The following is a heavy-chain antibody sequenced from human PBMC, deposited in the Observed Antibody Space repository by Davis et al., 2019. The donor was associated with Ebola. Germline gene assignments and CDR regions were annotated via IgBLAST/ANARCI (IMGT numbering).Heavy chain of an antibody. CDR1: DYSISSGYY. J-gene: IGHJ4*02. Sequence: GSLRLSCTVSDYSISSGYYWSWIRQPPGKGLEWIGYIYYSGSTNYNPSLKSRVTISVDTSKNQFSLKLSSVTAADTAVYYCARGTTSHYYWGQGTLVTVSS. D-gene: IGHD1-1*01. CDR2: IYYSGST. CDR3: ARGTTSHYY. V-gene: IGHV4-38-2*02.